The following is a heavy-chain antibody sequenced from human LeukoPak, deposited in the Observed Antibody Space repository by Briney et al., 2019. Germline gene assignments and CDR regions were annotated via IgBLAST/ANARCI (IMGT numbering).Heavy chain of an antibody. V-gene: IGHV4-38-2*02. CDR1: GYSISSGYY. J-gene: IGHJ4*02. Sequence: SETLSLTCTVSGYSISSGYYWGWIRQPPGKGLEWIGSIYYSGSTYYNPSLKSRVTISVDTSKNQFSLKLSSVTAADTAVYYCARNVLRYFDPAEFDYWGQGTLVTVSS. D-gene: IGHD3-9*01. CDR3: ARNVLRYFDPAEFDY. CDR2: IYYSGST.